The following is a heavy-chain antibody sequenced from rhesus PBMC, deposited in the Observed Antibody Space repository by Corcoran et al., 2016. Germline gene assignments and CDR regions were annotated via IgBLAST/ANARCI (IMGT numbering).Heavy chain of an antibody. CDR3: ARDWCHGSGCSSLDV. CDR1: GVSISSKW. J-gene: IGHJ5-2*02. V-gene: IGHV4-173*01. CDR2: ISGSDGST. Sequence: QLQLQASGPGLVKPSETLSLTCAVSGVSISSKWWSWIRQPPGKGLEWIGRISGSDGSTNYNPSLKSRVTTSTDTSKNQFSLKLSSVTAADTAVYYCARDWCHGSGCSSLDVWGRGVLVTVSS. D-gene: IGHD2-21*01.